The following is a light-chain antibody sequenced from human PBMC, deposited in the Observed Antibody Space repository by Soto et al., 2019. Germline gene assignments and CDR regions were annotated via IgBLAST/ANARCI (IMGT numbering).Light chain of an antibody. J-gene: IGKJ4*01. CDR1: QGIGDT. CDR2: DTS. V-gene: IGKV3-15*01. CDR3: QQYNNWPLT. Sequence: EVLMTQSPATLSVSPWERATLSSRASQGIGDTLAWYQHKPGQTPRLLIYDTSTRATGVPTRFGGSRSGAEFTLTISSLQSEDFAVYYCQQYNNWPLTFGGGTKVDIK.